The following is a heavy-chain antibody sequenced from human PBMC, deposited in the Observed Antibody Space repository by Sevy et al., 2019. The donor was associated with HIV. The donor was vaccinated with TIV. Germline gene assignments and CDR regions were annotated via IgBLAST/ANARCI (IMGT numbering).Heavy chain of an antibody. CDR2: IYYSGST. J-gene: IGHJ4*02. CDR3: ARGAYYFDY. V-gene: IGHV4-59*01. Sequence: SETLSLTCTVSGGSISSYYWSWVRQPPGKGLEWIGYIYYSGSTNYKPSLKSRVTISVDTSKNQFSLKLSSVTAADTAVYYCARGAYYFDYWGQRTLVTVSS. CDR1: GGSISSYY.